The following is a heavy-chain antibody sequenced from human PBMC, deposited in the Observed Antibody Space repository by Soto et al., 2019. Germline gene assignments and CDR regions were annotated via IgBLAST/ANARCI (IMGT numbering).Heavy chain of an antibody. D-gene: IGHD1-26*01. CDR3: AKSGGTNDAFDI. V-gene: IGHV4-59*08. Sequence: KQSQTLSLTCPVSGGSISSYYWSWIRQPPGKGLEWIGYIYYSGSTNYNPSLKSRVTISVDTSKNQFSLKLSSVTAADTAVYYCAKSGGTNDAFDIWGQGTMVTVSS. CDR1: GGSISSYY. J-gene: IGHJ3*02. CDR2: IYYSGST.